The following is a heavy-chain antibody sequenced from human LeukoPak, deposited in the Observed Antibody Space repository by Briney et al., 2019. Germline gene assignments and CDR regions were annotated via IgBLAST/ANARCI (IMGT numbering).Heavy chain of an antibody. J-gene: IGHJ4*02. CDR2: ISGSGGNT. CDR3: ANSRWIAAGSFDY. Sequence: GGTLRLSCAASGFTFTNYGMGWVRQGPGKGLEWVSAISGSGGNTYYADSVKGRFTISRDNSKNTLYLHLNSLRVEDTAVYYCANSRWIAAGSFDYWGQGTLVTVSS. CDR1: GFTFTNYG. V-gene: IGHV3-23*01. D-gene: IGHD6-13*01.